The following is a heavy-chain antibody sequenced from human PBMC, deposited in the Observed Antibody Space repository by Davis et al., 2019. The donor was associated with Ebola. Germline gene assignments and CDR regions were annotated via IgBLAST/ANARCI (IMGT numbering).Heavy chain of an antibody. J-gene: IGHJ6*02. Sequence: GGSLRLSCAASGFTFSGSAMHWVRQASGKGLEWVGRIRSKANSYATAYAASVKGRFTISRDDSKSIAYLQMNSLKTEDTAVYYCTRESGGGVDVWGQGTTVTVSS. D-gene: IGHD3-10*01. CDR3: TRESGGGVDV. V-gene: IGHV3-73*01. CDR1: GFTFSGSA. CDR2: IRSKANSYAT.